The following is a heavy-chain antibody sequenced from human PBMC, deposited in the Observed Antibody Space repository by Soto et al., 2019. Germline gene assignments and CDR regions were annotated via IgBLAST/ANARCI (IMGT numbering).Heavy chain of an antibody. J-gene: IGHJ4*02. Sequence: QVQLVESGGGVVQPGRSLRLSCAASGFTFSSYGMHWVRQAPGKGREWVAVIGCDGSNKYYAHSVKGRFTISRDNSKNTLDLQMNSLRAEATAVYYCARVLDTAAAEYWGQGTQVTVSS. V-gene: IGHV3-33*01. CDR3: ARVLDTAAAEY. CDR1: GFTFSSYG. D-gene: IGHD6-13*01. CDR2: IGCDGSNK.